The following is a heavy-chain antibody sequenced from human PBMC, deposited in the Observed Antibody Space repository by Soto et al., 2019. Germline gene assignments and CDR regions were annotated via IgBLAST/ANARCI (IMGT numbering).Heavy chain of an antibody. J-gene: IGHJ4*02. CDR1: GYTFTSHA. V-gene: IGHV1-3*01. Sequence: QVQLVQSGAEVKKPGASVKVSCKASGYTFTSHALHWVRQAPGQRLEWMGWINAGEGNTKYSQKFRGRVTLTRDTSASIAYMELSSLRSEDTAVYYCARGSGSHFPYFHHWGQGILVTVSS. D-gene: IGHD1-26*01. CDR2: INAGEGNT. CDR3: ARGSGSHFPYFHH.